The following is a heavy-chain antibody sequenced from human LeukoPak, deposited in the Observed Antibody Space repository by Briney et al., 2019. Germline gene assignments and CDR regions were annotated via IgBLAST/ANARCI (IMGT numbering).Heavy chain of an antibody. V-gene: IGHV4-59*01. Sequence: NPSETLSLTCTVSGGSINSYYWSWIRQPPGKGLEWIGYIYYSGSTNYNPSLKSRVTISVDTSKNQFSLKLNSVTAADTAVYYCARFGTSSSRFFDQWGQGTLVTVPS. CDR3: ARFGTSSSRFFDQ. CDR1: GGSINSYY. CDR2: IYYSGST. J-gene: IGHJ4*02. D-gene: IGHD6-6*01.